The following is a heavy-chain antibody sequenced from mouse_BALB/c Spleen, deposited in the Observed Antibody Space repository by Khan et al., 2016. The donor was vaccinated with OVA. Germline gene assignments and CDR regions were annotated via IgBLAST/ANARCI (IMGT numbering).Heavy chain of an antibody. CDR3: TRDRIDY. J-gene: IGHJ2*01. V-gene: IGHV1-7*01. Sequence: VQLQQSGAELAKPGASVKMSCKASGYTFTTYWMHWVKQRPGQGLEWIGYINPTYGYTDYNDKFKDRATLSADKSSSTAYMQLNSLTSEDSAVYYCTRDRIDYWGQGTTLTVSS. CDR2: INPTYGYT. CDR1: GYTFTTYW.